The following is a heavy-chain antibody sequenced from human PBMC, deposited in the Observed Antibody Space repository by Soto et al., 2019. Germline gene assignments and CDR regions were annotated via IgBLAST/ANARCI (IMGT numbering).Heavy chain of an antibody. CDR2: IYYRGNT. V-gene: IGHV4-39*01. J-gene: IGHJ4*02. CDR1: GDSINSDNYY. Sequence: SETLSLTCSVSGDSINSDNYYWGWIRQPPRKGLEWIGSIYYRGNTYYNPSLKTRVTFSLDKSKSQFSLKLNSVTAADSAVYFCARLEGLATISYYFDYWGQGTLVTVSS. D-gene: IGHD3-9*01. CDR3: ARLEGLATISYYFDY.